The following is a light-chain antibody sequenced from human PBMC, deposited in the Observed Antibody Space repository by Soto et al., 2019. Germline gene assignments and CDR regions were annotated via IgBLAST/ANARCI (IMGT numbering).Light chain of an antibody. J-gene: IGKJ5*01. Sequence: DIQVTQSPSSVSASVGDRVTISCQASQGISRSLAWYQQKPGKAPKLLIYAASSLQSGVPSRFSGSGFGTDFTLTISSLQPEDSAIYYCQQADTFPIPFGQGTRLAIK. CDR1: QGISRS. CDR3: QQADTFPIP. V-gene: IGKV1D-12*01. CDR2: AAS.